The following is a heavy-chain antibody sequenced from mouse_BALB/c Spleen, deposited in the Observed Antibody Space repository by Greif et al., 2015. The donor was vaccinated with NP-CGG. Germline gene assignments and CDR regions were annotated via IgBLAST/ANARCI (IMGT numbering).Heavy chain of an antibody. V-gene: IGHV5-9-1*01. CDR2: ISSGGSYT. J-gene: IGHJ3*01. D-gene: IGHD4-1*01. CDR1: GFTFSSYA. CDR3: AELGQSAWFAY. Sequence: DVMLVESGGGLVKPGGSLKLSCAASGFTFSSYAMSWVRQTPEKRLEWVATISSGGSYTYYPDSVKGRFTISRDNAKNTLYLQMSSLRSEDTAMYYCAELGQSAWFAYWGQGTLVTVSA.